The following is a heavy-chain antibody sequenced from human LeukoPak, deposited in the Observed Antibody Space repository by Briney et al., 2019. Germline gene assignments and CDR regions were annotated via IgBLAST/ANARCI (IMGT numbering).Heavy chain of an antibody. Sequence: ASVKVSCKASGYTFTSYGISWVRQAPGQGLEWMGWISAYNGNTNYAQKLQGRVTMTTDTSTSTAYMELRCLRSDVTAVYYCARGRGYSGYSYYFDYWGQGTLVTVSS. CDR2: ISAYNGNT. CDR3: ARGRGYSGYSYYFDY. CDR1: GYTFTSYG. D-gene: IGHD5-12*01. J-gene: IGHJ4*02. V-gene: IGHV1-18*04.